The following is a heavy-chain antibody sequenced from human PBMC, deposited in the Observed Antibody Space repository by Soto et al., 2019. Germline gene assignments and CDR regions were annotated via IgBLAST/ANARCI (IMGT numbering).Heavy chain of an antibody. CDR1: GGSISSYY. Sequence: QVQLQESGPGLVKPSETLSLTCTVSGGSISSYYWSWIRQPPGKGLEWIGYIYYSGSTNYNPSLKSRVTISVDTSQNQFSLKLSSVTAADTAVYYCARQGAYCSGGSCYSTFDSWGQGTLVTVSS. CDR3: ARQGAYCSGGSCYSTFDS. D-gene: IGHD2-15*01. V-gene: IGHV4-59*08. CDR2: IYYSGST. J-gene: IGHJ4*02.